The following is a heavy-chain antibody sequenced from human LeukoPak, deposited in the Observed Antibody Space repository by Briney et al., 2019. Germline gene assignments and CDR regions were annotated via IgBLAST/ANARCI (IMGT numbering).Heavy chain of an antibody. V-gene: IGHV4-59*04. CDR1: SGSTSGYY. J-gene: IGHJ3*02. CDR2: IHYSGST. CDR3: AKHESLIAFDI. Sequence: SETLSLTCTVSSGSTSGYYWSWIRQPPGMGLEWIGTIHYSGSTNYSPSLKSRVTMSVDTSKNQFSLRLSSVTAADTAVYYCAKHESLIAFDIWGQGTMVTVSS.